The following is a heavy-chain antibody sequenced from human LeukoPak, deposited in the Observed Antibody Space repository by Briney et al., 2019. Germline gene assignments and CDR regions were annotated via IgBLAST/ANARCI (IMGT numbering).Heavy chain of an antibody. CDR3: ARDFLFVWGILRPYASDI. V-gene: IGHV1-18*01. CDR1: GYTFTSYG. D-gene: IGHD3-16*01. J-gene: IGHJ3*02. CDR2: ISAYNGNT. Sequence: ASVKVSCKASGYTFTSYGISWVRQAPGQGLEWMGWISAYNGNTNYAQKLQGRVTMTTDTSTSTAYMELRSLRSDDTAVYYCARDFLFVWGILRPYASDIWGQGTMVTVSS.